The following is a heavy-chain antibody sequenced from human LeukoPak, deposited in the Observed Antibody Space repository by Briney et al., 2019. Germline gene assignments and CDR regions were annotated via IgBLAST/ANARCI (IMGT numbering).Heavy chain of an antibody. V-gene: IGHV4-59*12. CDR3: ATAPFGSGAFDI. Sequence: SETLSLTCTVSGGSISSYYWSWIRQPPGKGLECIGYIYYSERPNYNPSLKSRVTISVDKSKNQFSLKLSSVTAADTAVYYCATAPFGSGAFDIWGQGTMVTVSS. CDR1: GGSISSYY. D-gene: IGHD3-10*01. J-gene: IGHJ3*02. CDR2: IYYSERP.